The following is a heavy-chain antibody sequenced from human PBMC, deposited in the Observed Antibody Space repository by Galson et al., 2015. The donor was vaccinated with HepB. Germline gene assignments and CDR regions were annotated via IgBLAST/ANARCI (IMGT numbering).Heavy chain of an antibody. CDR3: AKDTSNAAPYWYFDL. CDR1: GFNFFNYG. J-gene: IGHJ2*01. CDR2: LSFNGSKT. D-gene: IGHD4-11*01. V-gene: IGHV3-30*18. Sequence: SLRLSCAASGFNFFNYGMHWVRQSPGKGLEWVAVLSFNGSKTQYADSVRGRFTISRDNFKNTLYLQMNSLGPEDTAFYYCAKDTSNAAPYWYFDLWGRGTLVSVSS.